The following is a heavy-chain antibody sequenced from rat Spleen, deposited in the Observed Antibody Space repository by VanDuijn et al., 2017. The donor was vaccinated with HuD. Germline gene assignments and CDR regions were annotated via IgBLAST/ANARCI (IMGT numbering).Heavy chain of an antibody. CDR3: TTGYYGYNYGY. J-gene: IGHJ3*01. Sequence: EVQLVESGGGLVQPGRSLKLSCVASGFIFKDYWMTWIRQAPGKGLEWVASITNGGGRLYYSDSVKGRFNISRENAKSTLYLQMNSLRSEDTATYYCTTGYYGYNYGYWGQGTLVTVSS. V-gene: IGHV5-31*01. D-gene: IGHD1-9*01. CDR2: ITNGGGRL. CDR1: GFIFKDYW.